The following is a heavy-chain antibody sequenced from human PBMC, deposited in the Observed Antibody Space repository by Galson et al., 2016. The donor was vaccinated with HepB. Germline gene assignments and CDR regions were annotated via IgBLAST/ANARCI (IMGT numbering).Heavy chain of an antibody. CDR1: GFPFSNFY. Sequence: SLRLSCAASGFPFSNFYMTWVRQGPRKGLEWVASMNPDGSQRGNLESVKGRFTIFRDNAKNSLYLQMNSLRDEDTAIYYCARDPSWGALDIWGRGTVVTVSS. D-gene: IGHD7-27*01. CDR2: MNPDGSQR. CDR3: ARDPSWGALDI. J-gene: IGHJ3*02. V-gene: IGHV3-7*01.